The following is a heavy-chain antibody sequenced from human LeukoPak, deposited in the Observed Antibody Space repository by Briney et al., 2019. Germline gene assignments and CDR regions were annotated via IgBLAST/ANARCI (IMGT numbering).Heavy chain of an antibody. CDR2: IGTAGDT. D-gene: IGHD3-3*01. Sequence: GGSLRLSCAASGFTFSSYDMHWVRQATGKGLEWVSAIGTAGDTYYPGSVKGRFTISRDNAKNSLYLQMNSLRAEDTAVYYCARHLATTITIFGVIDYWGQGTLVTVSS. CDR1: GFTFSSYD. J-gene: IGHJ4*02. CDR3: ARHLATTITIFGVIDY. V-gene: IGHV3-13*01.